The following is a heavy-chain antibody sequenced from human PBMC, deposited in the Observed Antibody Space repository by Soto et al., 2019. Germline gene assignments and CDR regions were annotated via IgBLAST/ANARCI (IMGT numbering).Heavy chain of an antibody. V-gene: IGHV4-31*03. D-gene: IGHD4-4*01. J-gene: IGHJ6*02. CDR2: IYYSGST. CDR3: ARGSAVTTFQYYYYGMDV. Sequence: SETLSLTCTVSGGSISSGGYYWSWIRQHPGKGLEWIGYIYYSGSTYYNPSLKSRVTISVDASKNQFSLKLSSVTAADTAVYYCARGSAVTTFQYYYYGMDVWGQGTTVTVSS. CDR1: GGSISSGGYY.